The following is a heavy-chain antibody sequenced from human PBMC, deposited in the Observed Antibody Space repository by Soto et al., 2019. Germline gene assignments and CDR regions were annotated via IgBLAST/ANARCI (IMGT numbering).Heavy chain of an antibody. J-gene: IGHJ4*02. CDR1: GFTFTTYY. CDR3: SRENWFQDY. V-gene: IGHV3-7*03. D-gene: IGHD3-10*01. Sequence: EVQLVESGGALVQPGGSLRLSCAASGFTFTTYYMTWVRQAPGKGLEWVASRKNDGSEQYYVDPVKGRFTISRDNAKNSLYLQMNSLRVGDTALYYCSRENWFQDYWGQGTLVSVSS. CDR2: RKNDGSEQ.